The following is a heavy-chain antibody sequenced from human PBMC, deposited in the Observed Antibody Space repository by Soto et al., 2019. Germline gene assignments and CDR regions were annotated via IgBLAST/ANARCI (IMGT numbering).Heavy chain of an antibody. CDR3: ARSRGAAAGINWFDP. CDR1: GYRFTSYY. CDR2: INPNSGIT. V-gene: IGHV1-46*03. D-gene: IGHD6-13*01. J-gene: IGHJ5*02. Sequence: ASVKVSCKASGYRFTSYYMHWVRQAPGQGLEWMGIINPNSGITNYAQNFQGRVTMTRDTSTSTVYMELSSLKSEDTAVYYCARSRGAAAGINWFDPWGQETLVTVSS.